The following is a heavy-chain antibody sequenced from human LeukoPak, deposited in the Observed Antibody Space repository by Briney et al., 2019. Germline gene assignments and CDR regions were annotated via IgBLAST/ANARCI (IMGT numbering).Heavy chain of an antibody. V-gene: IGHV4-34*01. D-gene: IGHD2-2*01. CDR3: ARAPKKYCSSTSCSNWFDP. CDR1: GGSFSGYY. Sequence: KPSETLSLTCAVYGGSFSGYYRSWIRQPPGKGLEWIGEINHSGSTNYNPSLKSRVTISVDTSKNQFSLKLSSVTAADTAVYYCARAPKKYCSSTSCSNWFDPWGQGTLVTVSS. CDR2: INHSGST. J-gene: IGHJ5*02.